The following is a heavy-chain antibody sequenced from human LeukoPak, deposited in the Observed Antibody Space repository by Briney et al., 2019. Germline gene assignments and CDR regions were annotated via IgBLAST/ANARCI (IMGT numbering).Heavy chain of an antibody. CDR3: ARAGYTYTTLYY. V-gene: IGHV3-7*01. J-gene: IGHJ4*02. D-gene: IGHD5-18*01. Sequence: GGSLRLSCAASGFTFSDYWMTWISQAPGKRLEWVANIKQDGSEKYYVDSVKGRFTISRDNAKNSLYLQMNSLRVDDTALYYCARAGYTYTTLYYWGQGTLVTVSS. CDR2: IKQDGSEK. CDR1: GFTFSDYW.